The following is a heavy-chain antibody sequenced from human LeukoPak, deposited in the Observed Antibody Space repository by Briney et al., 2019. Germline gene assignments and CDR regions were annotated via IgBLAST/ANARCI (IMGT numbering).Heavy chain of an antibody. J-gene: IGHJ4*02. Sequence: SETLSLTCTVSGGSISSGGYYWSWIHQHPGKGLEWIGYIYYSGSTYYNPSLKSRVTISVDTPKKQFALKLSSVTAADTAVYYCARGNYDFWSGTTNYYFDYWGQGTLVTVSS. D-gene: IGHD3-3*01. CDR2: IYYSGST. V-gene: IGHV4-31*03. CDR1: GGSISSGGYY. CDR3: ARGNYDFWSGTTNYYFDY.